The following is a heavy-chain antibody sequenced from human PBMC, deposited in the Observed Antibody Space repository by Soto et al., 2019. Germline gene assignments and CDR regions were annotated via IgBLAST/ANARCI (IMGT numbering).Heavy chain of an antibody. CDR2: INPNSGGT. CDR1: GYTFTGYY. Sequence: ASVKVSCKASGYTFTGYYMHWVRQAPGQGLEWMGWINPNSGGTNYAQKFQGWVTMTRDTSISTAYMELSRLRSDDTAVYYCARAFLVPDAICWGAHAFDIWGQGTMVTVSS. D-gene: IGHD2-2*01. J-gene: IGHJ3*02. V-gene: IGHV1-2*04. CDR3: ARAFLVPDAICWGAHAFDI.